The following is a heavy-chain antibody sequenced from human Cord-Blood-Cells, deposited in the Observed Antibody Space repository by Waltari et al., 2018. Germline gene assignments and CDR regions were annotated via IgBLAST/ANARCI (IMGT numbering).Heavy chain of an antibody. CDR3: ARVRKLGYVSRLDY. J-gene: IGHJ4*02. CDR1: GGSFSGYY. V-gene: IGHV4-34*01. D-gene: IGHD7-27*01. Sequence: QVQLQQWGAGLLKPSETLSLTCAVYGGSFSGYYWSWIRQPPGKGQEWIGEINHSGSTNYNPSLKSRVTISVDTSKNQFSLKLSSVTAADTAVYYCARVRKLGYVSRLDYWGQGTLVTVSS. CDR2: INHSGST.